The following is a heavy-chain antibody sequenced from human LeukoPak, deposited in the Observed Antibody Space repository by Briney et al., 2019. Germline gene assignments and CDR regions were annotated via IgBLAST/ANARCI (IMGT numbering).Heavy chain of an antibody. J-gene: IGHJ5*02. CDR1: GGSISSSSYY. D-gene: IGHD3-9*01. Sequence: SETLSLTCTVSGGSISSSSYYWGWIRQPPGKGLEWIGSIYYSGSTYYNPSLKSRVTISVDTSKNQFSLNLSSVTAADTAVYYCARGNYDILTGYYLQWIDPWGQGTLVTVSS. CDR2: IYYSGST. CDR3: ARGNYDILTGYYLQWIDP. V-gene: IGHV4-39*01.